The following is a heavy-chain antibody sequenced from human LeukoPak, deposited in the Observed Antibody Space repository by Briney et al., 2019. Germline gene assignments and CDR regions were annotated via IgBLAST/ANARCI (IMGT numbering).Heavy chain of an antibody. J-gene: IGHJ5*02. D-gene: IGHD3-10*01. Sequence: GGSLRLSCAAPGFTLNILWMSWVRQAPGNGLEWVANIKEDGSVKYYVDSVKGRFTISRDNDKNSLYLQMNRLRAEDTAVYYCARAPAGSGSWFDPWGQGTLVTVSS. V-gene: IGHV3-7*04. CDR1: GFTLNILW. CDR3: ARAPAGSGSWFDP. CDR2: IKEDGSVK.